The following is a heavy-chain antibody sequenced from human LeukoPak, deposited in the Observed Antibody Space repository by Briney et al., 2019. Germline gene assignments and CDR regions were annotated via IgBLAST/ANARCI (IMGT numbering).Heavy chain of an antibody. CDR2: IYTSGST. D-gene: IGHD6-13*01. CDR3: ARDGGVAAAGFDY. Sequence: SETLSLTRTVSGGSISSYYWSWIPQPAGKGLEWVGRIYTSGSTNYHPSLKSRVTMSVDTSKNQFSLKLSSVTAADTAVYYCARDGGVAAAGFDYWGQGTLVTVSS. CDR1: GGSISSYY. J-gene: IGHJ4*02. V-gene: IGHV4-4*07.